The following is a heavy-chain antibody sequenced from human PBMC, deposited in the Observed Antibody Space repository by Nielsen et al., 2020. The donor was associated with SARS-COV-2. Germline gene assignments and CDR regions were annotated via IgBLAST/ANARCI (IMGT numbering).Heavy chain of an antibody. D-gene: IGHD6-19*01. V-gene: IGHV3-66*01. CDR2: IYSGGST. CDR3: ARGSRVAVAATRGDI. Sequence: GGSLRLSCAASGFTFSSYAMSWVRQAPGKGLEWVSVIYSGGSTYYADSVKGRFTISRDNSKNTLYLQMNSLRAEDTAVYYCARGSRVAVAATRGDIWGQGTMVTVSS. J-gene: IGHJ3*02. CDR1: GFTFSSYA.